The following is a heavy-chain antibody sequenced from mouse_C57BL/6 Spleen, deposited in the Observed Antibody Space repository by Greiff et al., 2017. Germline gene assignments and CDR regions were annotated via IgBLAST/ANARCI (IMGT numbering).Heavy chain of an antibody. V-gene: IGHV1-76*01. CDR3: AGRAAQVGNWVAY. D-gene: IGHD3-2*02. CDR1: GYTFTDYY. J-gene: IGHJ3*01. Sequence: VQLQQSGAELVGPGASVKLSCKASGYTFTDYYINWVKQRPGQGLEWIARIYPGSGNTYYNEKFKGKSTLTAEKSSRTAYMQLSILTSEDSAVYDCAGRAAQVGNWVAYWGQGTLVTVSA. CDR2: IYPGSGNT.